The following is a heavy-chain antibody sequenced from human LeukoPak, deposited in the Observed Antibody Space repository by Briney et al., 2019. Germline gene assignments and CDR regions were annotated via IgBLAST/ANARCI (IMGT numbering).Heavy chain of an antibody. CDR1: GGSISSGGYY. V-gene: IGHV4-31*03. J-gene: IGHJ5*02. D-gene: IGHD3-3*01. Sequence: SETLSLTCTVSGGSISSGGYYWSWIRQHPGKGLEWIGYIYYSGSTYYNPSLKSRVTISVDTSKNQFSLKLSSVTAADTAVYYCARGTRQFRFWVSWGQGTLVTVSS. CDR3: ARGTRQFRFWVS. CDR2: IYYSGST.